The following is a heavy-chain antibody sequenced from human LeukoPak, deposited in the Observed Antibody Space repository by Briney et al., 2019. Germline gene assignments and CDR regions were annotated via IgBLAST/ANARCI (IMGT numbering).Heavy chain of an antibody. CDR1: GGSFSGYY. CDR3: ARDANLYCSGGSCYSAYYYGMDV. Sequence: PSEALSLTCAVYGGSFSGYYWSWIRQPPGKGLEWIGEINHSERTNYNPSLKSPVTISVDTSKNQFSLKMSSVTAADTAVYYCARDANLYCSGGSCYSAYYYGMDVWGQGTTVTVSS. D-gene: IGHD2-15*01. CDR2: INHSERT. V-gene: IGHV4-34*01. J-gene: IGHJ6*02.